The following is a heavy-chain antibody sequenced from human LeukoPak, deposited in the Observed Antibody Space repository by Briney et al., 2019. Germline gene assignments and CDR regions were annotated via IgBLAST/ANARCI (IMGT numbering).Heavy chain of an antibody. J-gene: IGHJ4*02. Sequence: SVKVSCKASGGTFSSYAISWVRQAPGQGLEWMGGIIPIFGTANYAQKFQGRVTITADESTSTAYMELRSLRSEDTAVYYCARGAAEMSTVTTFDYWGQGTLVTVSS. CDR3: ARGAAEMSTVTTFDY. CDR1: GGTFSSYA. CDR2: IIPIFGTA. D-gene: IGHD4-17*01. V-gene: IGHV1-69*01.